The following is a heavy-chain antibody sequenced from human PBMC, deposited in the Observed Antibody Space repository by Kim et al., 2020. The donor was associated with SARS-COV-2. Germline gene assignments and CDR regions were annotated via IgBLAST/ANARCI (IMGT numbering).Heavy chain of an antibody. CDR3: ASTGWLQSNNY. V-gene: IGHV1-18*01. Sequence: TNYAQKLQGRVTMTTDTSTSTAYMELRSLRSDDTAVYYCASTGWLQSNNYWGQGTLVTVSS. CDR2: T. D-gene: IGHD5-12*01. J-gene: IGHJ4*02.